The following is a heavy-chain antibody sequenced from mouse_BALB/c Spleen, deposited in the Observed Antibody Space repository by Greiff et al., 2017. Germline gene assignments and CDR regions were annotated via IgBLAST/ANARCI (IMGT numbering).Heavy chain of an antibody. Sequence: VKLMESGAELMKPGASVKISCKATGYTFSSYWIEWVKQRPGHGLEWIGEILPGSGSTNYNEKFKGKATFTADTSSNTAYMQLSSLTSEDSAVYYCARRGYGYYAMDYWGQGTSVTVSS. V-gene: IGHV1-9*01. CDR1: GYTFSSYW. CDR3: ARRGYGYYAMDY. D-gene: IGHD1-2*01. CDR2: ILPGSGST. J-gene: IGHJ4*01.